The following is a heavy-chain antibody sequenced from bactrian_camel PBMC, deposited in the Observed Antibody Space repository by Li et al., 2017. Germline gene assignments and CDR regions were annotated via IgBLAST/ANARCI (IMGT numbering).Heavy chain of an antibody. D-gene: IGHD5*01. CDR3: ATVAQVGVEYFNS. V-gene: IGHV3S40*01. J-gene: IGHJ4*01. CDR2: SSSGALSL. CDR1: GLTVSGYD. Sequence: EVQLVESGGGLVPPGGSLRLSCAASGLTVSGYDMTWVRQGPGKGLEWVSSSSSGALSLVYADSVKGRFTISRDNAKNTVYLLMNSLKPEDTARYYCATVAQVGVEYFNSWGQGTQVTVS.